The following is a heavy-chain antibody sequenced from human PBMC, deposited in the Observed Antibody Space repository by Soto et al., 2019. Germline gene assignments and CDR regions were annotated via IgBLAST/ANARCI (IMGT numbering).Heavy chain of an antibody. CDR1: GFTFSSYA. V-gene: IGHV3-23*01. Sequence: GGSLRLSCAASGFTFSSYAMIWVRRAPGKGLEWVSAISGSGGSTYYADSVKGRFTISRDNSKNTLYLQMNSLRAEDTAVYYCAGPRKGGVSSSWYYFDYWGQGTLVTVSS. D-gene: IGHD6-13*01. CDR2: ISGSGGST. J-gene: IGHJ4*02. CDR3: AGPRKGGVSSSWYYFDY.